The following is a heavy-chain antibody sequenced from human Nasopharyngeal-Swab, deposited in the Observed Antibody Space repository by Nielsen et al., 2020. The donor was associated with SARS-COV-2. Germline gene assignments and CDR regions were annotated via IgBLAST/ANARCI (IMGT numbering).Heavy chain of an antibody. V-gene: IGHV5-51*01. D-gene: IGHD2-2*01. J-gene: IGHJ4*02. CDR3: ARRDCSSTSCYADFDY. Sequence: VRQMLGRGLEWMGIIYPGDSDTRYSPSFQGQVTISADKSISTAYLQWSSLKASDTAMYYCARRDCSSTSCYADFDYWGQGTLVTVSS. CDR2: IYPGDSDT.